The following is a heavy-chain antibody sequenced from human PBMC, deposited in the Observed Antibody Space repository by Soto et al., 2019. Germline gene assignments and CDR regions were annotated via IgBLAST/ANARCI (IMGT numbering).Heavy chain of an antibody. D-gene: IGHD3-3*01. Sequence: XPVKGPCNAAGYPFSSYGISWVRQAPGQGLEWMGWISAYNGNTNYAQKLQGRVTMTTDTSTSTAYMELRSLRSDDTAVYYCASVFGGVLRFLEWLTHYGMDVWGQGTTVTVYS. V-gene: IGHV1-18*01. CDR3: ASVFGGVLRFLEWLTHYGMDV. CDR2: ISAYNGNT. CDR1: GYPFSSYG. J-gene: IGHJ6*02.